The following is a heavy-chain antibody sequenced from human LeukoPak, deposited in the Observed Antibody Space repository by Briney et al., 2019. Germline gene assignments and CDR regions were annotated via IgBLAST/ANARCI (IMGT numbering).Heavy chain of an antibody. CDR1: GYTFTNYG. J-gene: IGHJ5*02. D-gene: IGHD2-2*01. Sequence: ASVKVSCKASGYTFTNYGITWVRQAPGQGLEWMGWISAYNGNTNYGQKFQDRVIMTTDTSATTAYMELRSLKSDDTAVYYCAREPTAMVSLNWFDPWGQGTLVTVSS. CDR2: ISAYNGNT. V-gene: IGHV1-18*01. CDR3: AREPTAMVSLNWFDP.